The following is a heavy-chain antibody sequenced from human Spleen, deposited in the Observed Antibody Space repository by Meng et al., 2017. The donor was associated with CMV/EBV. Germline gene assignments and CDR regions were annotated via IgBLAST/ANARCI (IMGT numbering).Heavy chain of an antibody. CDR2: MNPNSGNT. CDR3: ARRRGGSSWGDFDY. CDR1: GYTFTSYD. J-gene: IGHJ4*02. Sequence: ASGYTFTSYDINWVRQATGQGLEWMGWMNPNSGNTGYAQNFQGRVTMTRNTSISTVYMELSGLRSEDTAVYYCARRRGGSSWGDFDYWGQGTLVTVSS. V-gene: IGHV1-8*01. D-gene: IGHD6-6*01.